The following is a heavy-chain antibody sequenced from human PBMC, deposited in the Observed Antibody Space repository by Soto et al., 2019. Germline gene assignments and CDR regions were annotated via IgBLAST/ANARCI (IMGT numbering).Heavy chain of an antibody. CDR1: GFTFSSYG. D-gene: IGHD3-3*01. CDR2: ISYDGSNK. V-gene: IGHV3-30*03. J-gene: IGHJ6*02. Sequence: QVQLVESGGGVVQPGRSLRLSCAASGFTFSSYGMHWVRKAPGKGLEWVAAISYDGSNKYYADSVKGRFTISRDNSKNTLYVQMNSLSAEDKAVYYCATEVWSCPIDVWGQVTTVTVSS. CDR3: ATEVWSCPIDV.